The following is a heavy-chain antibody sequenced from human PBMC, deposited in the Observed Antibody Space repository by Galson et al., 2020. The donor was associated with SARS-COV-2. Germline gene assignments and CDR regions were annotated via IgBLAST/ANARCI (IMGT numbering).Heavy chain of an antibody. CDR3: ARIPTLSNYYGAGSYHPLVGGYYYGMDV. CDR2: IDWDDDK. D-gene: IGHD3-10*01. Sequence: SGPTLVKPTQTLTLTCTFSGFSLSTSGMCVSWIRQPPGKALEWLALIDWDDDKYYSTSLKTRLTISKDTSKNQVVLTMTNMDPVDTATYYCARIPTLSNYYGAGSYHPLVGGYYYGMDVWGQGTTVTVSS. V-gene: IGHV2-70*01. CDR1: GFSLSTSGMC. J-gene: IGHJ6*02.